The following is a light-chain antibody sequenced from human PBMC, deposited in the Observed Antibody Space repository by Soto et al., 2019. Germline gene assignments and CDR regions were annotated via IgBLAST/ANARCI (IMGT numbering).Light chain of an antibody. CDR2: AAS. V-gene: IGKV1-39*01. Sequence: DLQMTQSPSSLSASVGDRVTITCRASQSISSYLNWYQQKPGKAPKLLIYAASSLQSGVPSRFSGSGSGTDFTLTISSLQPEDFATYYCQQCYNTPLTFGQGTKLEIK. CDR3: QQCYNTPLT. J-gene: IGKJ2*01. CDR1: QSISSY.